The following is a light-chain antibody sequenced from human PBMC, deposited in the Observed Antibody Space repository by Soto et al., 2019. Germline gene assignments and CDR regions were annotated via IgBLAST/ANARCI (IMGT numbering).Light chain of an antibody. V-gene: IGKV1D-12*01. CDR3: QQAISFPLT. CDR1: QGISNF. Sequence: DIQMTQSPSSVSASIGDRVTITCRASQGISNFLGWYQQKPAKAPALLISGTSSLQSGVPSRFSGSGSETDFTLTISSLQPEDFATYYCQQAISFPLTFGQGTRLEIK. J-gene: IGKJ5*01. CDR2: GTS.